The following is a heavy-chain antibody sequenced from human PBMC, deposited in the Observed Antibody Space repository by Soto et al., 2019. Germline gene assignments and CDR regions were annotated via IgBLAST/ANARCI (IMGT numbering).Heavy chain of an antibody. V-gene: IGHV3-15*01. CDR1: GFTFSNAW. J-gene: IGHJ3*02. CDR2: IKSKTDGGTT. CDR3: TIYMTTVPTFDI. D-gene: IGHD4-4*01. Sequence: PGGSLRLSCAASGFTFSNAWMSWVRQAPGKGLEWVGRIKSKTDGGTTDYAAPVKGRFTISRDDSKNTLYLQMNSLKTEDTAVYYCTIYMTTVPTFDIWGQGTMVTVSS.